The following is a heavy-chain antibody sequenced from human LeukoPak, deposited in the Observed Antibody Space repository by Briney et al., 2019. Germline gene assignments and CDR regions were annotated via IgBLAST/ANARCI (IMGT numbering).Heavy chain of an antibody. Sequence: SETLSLTCTVSGGSISSYYWSWIRQPPGKGLEWIGYIYTSGSTNYNPSLKSRVTISVDTSKDQFSLKLSSVTAADTAVYYCARQRDWFDPWGQGTLVTVSS. CDR3: ARQRDWFDP. CDR2: IYTSGST. CDR1: GGSISSYY. J-gene: IGHJ5*02. V-gene: IGHV4-4*09.